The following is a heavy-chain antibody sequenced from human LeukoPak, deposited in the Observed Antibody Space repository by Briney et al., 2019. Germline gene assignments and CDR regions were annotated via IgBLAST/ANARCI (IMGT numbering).Heavy chain of an antibody. CDR1: GFTFSSYG. V-gene: IGHV3-30*18. CDR3: AKDDSGYDFPNWFDP. J-gene: IGHJ5*02. D-gene: IGHD5-12*01. CDR2: ISYDGSNK. Sequence: GGSLRLSCAASGFTFSSYGMHWVRQAPGKGLAWVAVISYDGSNKYYADSVKGRFTISRDNSKNTLYLQMNSLRAEDTAVYYCAKDDSGYDFPNWFDPWGQGTLVTVSS.